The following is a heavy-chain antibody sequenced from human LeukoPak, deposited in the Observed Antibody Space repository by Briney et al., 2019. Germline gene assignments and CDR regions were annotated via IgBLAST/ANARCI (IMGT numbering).Heavy chain of an antibody. CDR3: ALSGWYSRNWPLGY. D-gene: IGHD6-19*01. J-gene: IGHJ4*02. CDR1: GYSFTSYW. V-gene: IGHV5-10-1*01. Sequence: GESLRTSCKGSGYSFTSYWISWVRQMPGKGLEWMGRIDPSDSYSNYSPSFQGHVTISADKSISTAYLQWSSLKASDTAMYYCALSGWYSRNWPLGYWGQGTLVTVSS. CDR2: IDPSDSYS.